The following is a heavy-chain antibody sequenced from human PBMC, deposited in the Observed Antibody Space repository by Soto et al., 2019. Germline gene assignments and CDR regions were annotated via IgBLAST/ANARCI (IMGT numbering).Heavy chain of an antibody. D-gene: IGHD3-22*01. CDR1: GGSISSYY. J-gene: IGHJ4*02. Sequence: SETLSLTCTVSGGSISSYYWSWIRQPPGKGLEWIGYIYYSGSTNYNPSLKSRVTISVDTSKNQFSLKLSSVTAADTAVYCCARLPGDSSGYRQGYFDYWGQGTLVTVSS. CDR2: IYYSGST. CDR3: ARLPGDSSGYRQGYFDY. V-gene: IGHV4-59*08.